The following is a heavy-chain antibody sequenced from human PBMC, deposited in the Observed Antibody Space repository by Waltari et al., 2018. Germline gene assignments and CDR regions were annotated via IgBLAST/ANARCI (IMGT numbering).Heavy chain of an antibody. D-gene: IGHD6-19*01. V-gene: IGHV3-74*01. CDR1: GFTFSSYW. Sequence: EVQLVESGGGLVQPGGSLRLSCAASGFTFSSYWMHWVRQAPGKGLVWVSRINRDGSSTSYADSVKGRFTISRDNAKNTLYLQMNSLRAEDTAVYYCARGAVGGWRDFDYWGQGTLVTVSS. CDR3: ARGAVGGWRDFDY. CDR2: INRDGSST. J-gene: IGHJ4*02.